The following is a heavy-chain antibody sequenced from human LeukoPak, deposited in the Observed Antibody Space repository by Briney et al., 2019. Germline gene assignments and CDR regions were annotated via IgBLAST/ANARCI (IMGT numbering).Heavy chain of an antibody. Sequence: ASVKVSCKASGGTFSSYAISWVRQAPGQGLEWMGGIIPIFGTANYAQKFQGRVAITTDESTSTAYMELSSLRSEDTAVYYYARAPGGYSGYDLRLFDYWGQGTLVTVSS. D-gene: IGHD5-12*01. CDR1: GGTFSSYA. CDR3: ARAPGGYSGYDLRLFDY. CDR2: IIPIFGTA. V-gene: IGHV1-69*05. J-gene: IGHJ4*02.